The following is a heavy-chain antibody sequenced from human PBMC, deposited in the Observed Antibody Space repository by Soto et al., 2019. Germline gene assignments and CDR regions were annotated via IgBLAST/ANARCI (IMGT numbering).Heavy chain of an antibody. CDR3: ARDPQGIAAGNDAFDI. CDR1: GGSISSYY. CDR2: IYYSGST. J-gene: IGHJ3*02. D-gene: IGHD6-13*01. Sequence: QVQLQESGPGLVKPSETLSLTCTVSGGSISSYYWSWIRQPPGKGLEWIGYIYYSGSTNYNPSLKSRVTISVDTSKNQFSLKLSSVTAADTAVYYCARDPQGIAAGNDAFDIWGQGTMVTVSS. V-gene: IGHV4-59*01.